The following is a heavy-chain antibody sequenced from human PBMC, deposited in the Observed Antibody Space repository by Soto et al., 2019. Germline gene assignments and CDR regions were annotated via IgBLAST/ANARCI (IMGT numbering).Heavy chain of an antibody. D-gene: IGHD2-15*01. CDR2: ISAYNGNT. CDR3: ARSGYCSGGSCFARYYYYGMDV. CDR1: GYTFTSYG. Sequence: ASVKVSCKASGYTFTSYGISWVRQAPGQGLEWMGWISAYNGNTNYAQKLQGRVTMTTDTSTSTAYMELRSLRSDDTAVYYCARSGYCSGGSCFARYYYYGMDVWGQGTPVTAP. V-gene: IGHV1-18*04. J-gene: IGHJ6*02.